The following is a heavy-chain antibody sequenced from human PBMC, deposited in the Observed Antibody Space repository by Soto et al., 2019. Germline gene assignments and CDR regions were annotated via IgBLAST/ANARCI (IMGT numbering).Heavy chain of an antibody. D-gene: IGHD1-26*01. J-gene: IGHJ4*02. CDR2: MQPSSGRT. CDR1: GYSFTSLD. Sequence: QVPLVHSGAEVREPGASVKVSCKASGYSFTSLDNNWVRQTTGQGLEWMGWMQPSSGRTGYAQQFQGRVTMTRDTSITTADMELSSLTSDATAFYYCARGLTAGVDYWGQGTLFTVSS. CDR3: ARGLTAGVDY. V-gene: IGHV1-8*01.